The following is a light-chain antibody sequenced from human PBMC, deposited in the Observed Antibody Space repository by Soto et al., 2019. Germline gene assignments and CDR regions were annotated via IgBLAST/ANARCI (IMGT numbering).Light chain of an antibody. CDR3: SSYTSRSTL. J-gene: IGLJ2*01. CDR1: SSDVGGYNY. Sequence: QSALTQPASVSGSPGQSMTISCTGISSDVGGYNYVSWYQQHPGKAPKLMIHDVSNRPSGISNRFSGSKSGNTASLTISGLQAEDEADYYCSSYTSRSTLFGGGTKLTVL. V-gene: IGLV2-14*01. CDR2: DVS.